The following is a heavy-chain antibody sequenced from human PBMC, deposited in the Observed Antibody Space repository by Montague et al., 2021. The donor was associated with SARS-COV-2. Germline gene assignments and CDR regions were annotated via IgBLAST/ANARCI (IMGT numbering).Heavy chain of an antibody. CDR3: ARGVRQLGVRYYYYSIDD. D-gene: IGHD6-6*01. CDR1: GGSFSVYY. CDR2: INHSGSS. V-gene: IGHV4-34*01. J-gene: IGHJ6*03. Sequence: SETLSLTCAVYGGSFSVYYWCWFRQPPAKGLEWIGEINHSGSSNYNTSTKSRVTISMDTSKNQFSLKLSSVTAADTAVFYCARGVRQLGVRYYYYSIDDWDKGTTVTVSS.